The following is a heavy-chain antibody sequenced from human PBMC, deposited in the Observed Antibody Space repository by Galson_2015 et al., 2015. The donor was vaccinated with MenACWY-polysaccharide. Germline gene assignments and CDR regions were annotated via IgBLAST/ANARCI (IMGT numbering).Heavy chain of an antibody. CDR2: TWHAADHT. Sequence: SLRLSCAASGFTFNRGENHLRQPPGGGLQWGAATWHAADHTYYAESVKGRFSISRENSKNTLYLQMNSLRVEDMAVYFCARDIGIMWYDCWGQGALVTGPS. CDR1: GFTFNRGE. CDR3: ARDIGIMWYDC. V-gene: IGHV3-33*07. J-gene: IGHJ5*01. D-gene: IGHD3-16*02.